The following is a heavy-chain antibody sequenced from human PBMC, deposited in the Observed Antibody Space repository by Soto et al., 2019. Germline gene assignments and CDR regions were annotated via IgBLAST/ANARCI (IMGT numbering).Heavy chain of an antibody. Sequence: PGGSLRLSCAASGGTCSSYAMSWVRQAPGKGLEWVSAISGSGGSTYYADSVKGRFTISRDNSKNTLYLQMNSLRAEDTAVYYCAKGLRLLWFGELSESYGTDVWGQGTTVTVSS. CDR1: GGTCSSYA. J-gene: IGHJ6*02. CDR2: ISGSGGST. D-gene: IGHD3-10*01. CDR3: AKGLRLLWFGELSESYGTDV. V-gene: IGHV3-23*01.